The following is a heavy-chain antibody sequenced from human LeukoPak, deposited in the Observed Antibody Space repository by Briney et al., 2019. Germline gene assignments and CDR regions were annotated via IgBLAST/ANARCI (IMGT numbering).Heavy chain of an antibody. Sequence: GGSLRLSCAASGFTFDNYWMSWVRQAPGKGPEWVSTIGGSGTGRFYGLSFNGRFIISRDNSMNTVYLQMNGLRAEDTAVYFCARDRGGYSTDFDFWGQGTLVTVSS. CDR2: IGGSGTGR. CDR1: GFTFDNYW. J-gene: IGHJ4*02. CDR3: ARDRGGYSTDFDF. V-gene: IGHV3-23*01. D-gene: IGHD5-12*01.